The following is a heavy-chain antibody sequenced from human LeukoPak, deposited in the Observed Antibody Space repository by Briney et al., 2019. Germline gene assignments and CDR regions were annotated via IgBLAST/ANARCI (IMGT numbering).Heavy chain of an antibody. V-gene: IGHV4-59*01. Sequence: SETLSLTCTVSGGSISSYYWSWIRQPPGKGLEWIGYIYYSGSTNYNPSLKSRVTISVDTSKNQFSLKLSSVTAADTAVYYCARERGDYYGGDCYSPGSGAFDIWGQGTMVTVSS. CDR1: GGSISSYY. CDR2: IYYSGST. J-gene: IGHJ3*02. CDR3: ARERGDYYGGDCYSPGSGAFDI. D-gene: IGHD2-21*02.